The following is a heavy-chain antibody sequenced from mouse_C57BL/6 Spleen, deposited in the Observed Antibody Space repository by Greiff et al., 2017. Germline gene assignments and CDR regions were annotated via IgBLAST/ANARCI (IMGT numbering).Heavy chain of an antibody. CDR2: IYPGSGST. CDR3: ARYDYDWDY. J-gene: IGHJ2*01. CDR1: GYTFTSYW. D-gene: IGHD2-4*01. Sequence: VQLVESGAELVKPGASVKMSCKASGYTFTSYWITWVKQRPGQGLEWIGDIYPGSGSTNYNEKFKSKATLTVDTSSSTAYMQLSSLTSEDSAVYYCARYDYDWDYWGQGTTLTVSS. V-gene: IGHV1-55*01.